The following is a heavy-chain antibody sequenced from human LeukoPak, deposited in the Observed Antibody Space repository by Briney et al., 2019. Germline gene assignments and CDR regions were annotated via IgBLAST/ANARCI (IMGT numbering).Heavy chain of an antibody. Sequence: ASVKVSCKASGYTFTGYYIDWVRQAPGQGLEWRGWINSDSGGTNYAQKFQGRVTMTRDTSTSKAYMELSSLRPDDTAFYYCARDTITVTTPYFDYWGQGTLVTVPS. D-gene: IGHD4-17*01. CDR2: INSDSGGT. J-gene: IGHJ4*02. CDR3: ARDTITVTTPYFDY. CDR1: GYTFTGYY. V-gene: IGHV1-2*02.